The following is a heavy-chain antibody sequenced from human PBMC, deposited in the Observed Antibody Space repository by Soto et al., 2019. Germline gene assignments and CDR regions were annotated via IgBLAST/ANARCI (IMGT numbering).Heavy chain of an antibody. Sequence: PGWSLRVFCAASGFFVSSNHMSWVRPAPGKGLEWVSIIYSGGSTYYADSVKGRFTISRDNSKNTVYLQMSSLRVEDTAIYYCAKDYTVAADPSSVILFVYWGHGALVTVSS. D-gene: IGHD2-15*01. CDR2: IYSGGST. V-gene: IGHV3-53*01. CDR1: GFFVSSNH. CDR3: AKDYTVAADPSSVILFVY. J-gene: IGHJ4*01.